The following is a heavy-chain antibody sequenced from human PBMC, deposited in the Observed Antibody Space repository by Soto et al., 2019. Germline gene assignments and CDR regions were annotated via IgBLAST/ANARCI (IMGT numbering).Heavy chain of an antibody. J-gene: IGHJ4*02. V-gene: IGHV1-69*04. CDR3: ARESRYCSGGSCYFLPGIDY. D-gene: IGHD2-15*01. Sequence: SVKVSCKASGGTFRNYPINWVRQAPGQGLEWMGSIFPLTDIPDYAQNFQARLTITADESTSTAYMELSSLRSEDTAVYYCARESRYCSGGSCYFLPGIDYWGQGTLVTVSS. CDR2: IFPLTDIP. CDR1: GGTFRNYP.